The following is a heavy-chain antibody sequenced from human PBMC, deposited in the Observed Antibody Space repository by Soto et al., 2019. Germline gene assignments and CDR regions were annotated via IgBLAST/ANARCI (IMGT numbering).Heavy chain of an antibody. J-gene: IGHJ6*02. V-gene: IGHV4-59*01. Sequence: QVQLQESGPGLVKASETLSLTCTVSGGSIISYYWNWIRQPPGKGLEWIGVTYYTGSTNYNTSLQGRVTISVDTSKNQFSLRLTSLTAADTAVYYCARAPPAYEDYAYYNTGLDVWGQGTTVTVSS. CDR2: TYYTGST. CDR1: GGSIISYY. CDR3: ARAPPAYEDYAYYNTGLDV. D-gene: IGHD4-17*01.